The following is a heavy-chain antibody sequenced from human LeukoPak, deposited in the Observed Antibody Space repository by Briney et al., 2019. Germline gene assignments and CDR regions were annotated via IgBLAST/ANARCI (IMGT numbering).Heavy chain of an antibody. Sequence: GGSLRLSCAASGFTVSSNYMSWVRQAPGKGLEWVSVIYSGGSTYYADSVKGRFTISRDNSKNTLCLQMNSLRAEDTAVYYCARDLDYGDYVYGYWGQGTLVTVSS. V-gene: IGHV3-66*02. CDR2: IYSGGST. J-gene: IGHJ4*02. D-gene: IGHD4-17*01. CDR1: GFTVSSNY. CDR3: ARDLDYGDYVYGY.